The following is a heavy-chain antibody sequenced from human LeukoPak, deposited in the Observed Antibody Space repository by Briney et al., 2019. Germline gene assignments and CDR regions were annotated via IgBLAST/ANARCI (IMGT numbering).Heavy chain of an antibody. Sequence: GGSLRLSCAASGFTFSSYAMSWVRQAPGKGLEWVSAISGSGGSTYYADSVKGRFTISRDNSKNTLYLQMNSLRAEDTAVYYCARDLLWFGELFRQPFDPWGQGTLVTVSS. D-gene: IGHD3-10*01. V-gene: IGHV3-23*01. CDR2: ISGSGGST. CDR1: GFTFSSYA. CDR3: ARDLLWFGELFRQPFDP. J-gene: IGHJ5*02.